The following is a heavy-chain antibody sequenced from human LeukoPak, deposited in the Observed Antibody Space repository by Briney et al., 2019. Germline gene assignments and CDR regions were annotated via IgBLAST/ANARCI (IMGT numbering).Heavy chain of an antibody. CDR3: ARDSSGYGIWFDP. CDR1: GFTFSSYS. V-gene: IGHV3-53*01. Sequence: GGSLRLSCAASGFTFSSYSMNWVRQAPGKGLEWVSVIYSGGSTYYADSVKGRFTISRDNSKSTLYLQMNSLRAEDTAVYYCARDSSGYGIWFDPWGQGTLVTVSS. CDR2: IYSGGST. D-gene: IGHD3-22*01. J-gene: IGHJ5*02.